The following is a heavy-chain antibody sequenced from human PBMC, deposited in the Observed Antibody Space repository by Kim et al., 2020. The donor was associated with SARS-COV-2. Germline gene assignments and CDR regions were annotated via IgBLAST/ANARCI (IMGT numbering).Heavy chain of an antibody. V-gene: IGHV3-30*18. D-gene: IGHD3-10*01. Sequence: GGSLRLSCSASGFTFSSYGMHWVRQAPGKGLEWVAVISYDGSNKYYADSVKGRFTISRDNSKNTLYLQMNSLRAEDTAVYYCAKVAGGPASYGMDVWGQGTKVTVSS. J-gene: IGHJ6*02. CDR2: ISYDGSNK. CDR3: AKVAGGPASYGMDV. CDR1: GFTFSSYG.